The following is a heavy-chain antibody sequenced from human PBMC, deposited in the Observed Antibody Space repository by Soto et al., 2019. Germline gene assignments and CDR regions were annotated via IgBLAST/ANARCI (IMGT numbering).Heavy chain of an antibody. CDR1: VFTFISYA. CDR2: ISGSGGST. D-gene: IGHD1-26*01. J-gene: IGHJ4*02. V-gene: IGHV3-23*01. CDR3: AKRSQVGASDY. Sequence: SGWSLRLSCASSVFTFISYAMSWVRQAPGKGLEWVSAISGSGGSTYYADSVKGRFTISRDNSKNTLYLQMNSLRAEDTAVYYCAKRSQVGASDYWGQGTLVTVSS.